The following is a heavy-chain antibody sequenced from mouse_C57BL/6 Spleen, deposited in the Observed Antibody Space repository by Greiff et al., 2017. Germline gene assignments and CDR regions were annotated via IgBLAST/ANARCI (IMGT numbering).Heavy chain of an antibody. CDR2: ISSGSSTI. CDR1: GFTFSDYG. CDR3: AKAYGRSYGGYAMDY. J-gene: IGHJ4*01. Sequence: EVQRVESGGGLVKPGGSLKLSCAASGFTFSDYGMHWVRQAPEKGLEWVAYISSGSSTIYYADTVKGRFTIYSDNAKNTLFLQMTSLRSEATTMYYCAKAYGRSYGGYAMDYWGQGTSVTVSS. V-gene: IGHV5-17*01. D-gene: IGHD1-1*01.